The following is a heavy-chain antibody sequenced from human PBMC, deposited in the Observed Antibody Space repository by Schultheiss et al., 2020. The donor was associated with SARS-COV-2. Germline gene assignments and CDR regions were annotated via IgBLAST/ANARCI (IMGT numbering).Heavy chain of an antibody. J-gene: IGHJ6*03. CDR3: ARDPGYCSSTSCYYYYYYMDV. CDR1: GFSFSSYG. V-gene: IGHV3-33*01. D-gene: IGHD2-2*01. CDR2: IWKDGINK. Sequence: GESLKISCAASGFSFSSYGMHWVRQAPGKGLEWVAVIWKDGINKYYAESVKGRFTISRESSKDTVFLQMSSLRVEDTARYYCARDPGYCSSTSCYYYYYYMDVWGKGTTVTVSS.